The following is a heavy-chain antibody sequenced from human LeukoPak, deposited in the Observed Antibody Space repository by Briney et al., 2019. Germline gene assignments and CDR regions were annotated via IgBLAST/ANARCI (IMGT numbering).Heavy chain of an antibody. Sequence: GGSLRLSCAASGFTFSSYAMSWVRQAPGKGLEWVSYITSSGDTTDNADSVKGRFTMSRDNSKNEVYLQMISLRAEDTAVYYCAKDPTSGERYYYYYYMDVWGKGTTVTVSS. CDR3: AKDPTSGERYYYYYYMDV. CDR2: ITSSGDTT. J-gene: IGHJ6*03. CDR1: GFTFSSYA. V-gene: IGHV3-23*01. D-gene: IGHD3-16*01.